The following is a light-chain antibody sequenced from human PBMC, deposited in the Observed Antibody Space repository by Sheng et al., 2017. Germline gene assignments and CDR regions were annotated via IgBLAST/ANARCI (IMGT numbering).Light chain of an antibody. V-gene: IGKV1-9*01. CDR3: QQLNSDSWT. CDR2: AAS. Sequence: DIQLTQSPSFLSASVGDRVTIACRASQGISSYLAWYQQKPGEAPKLLIYAASTLQSGVPSRFSGSGSGTEFTLTISSLQPEDFATYYCQQLNSDSWTFGQGTKVEIK. J-gene: IGKJ1*01. CDR1: QGISSY.